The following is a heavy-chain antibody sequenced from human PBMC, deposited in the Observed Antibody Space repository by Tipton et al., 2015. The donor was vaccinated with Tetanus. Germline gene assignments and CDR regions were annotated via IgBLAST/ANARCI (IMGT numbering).Heavy chain of an antibody. CDR3: ARESNTIFGVVSIDY. CDR1: GGSIRSSNW. CDR2: IYHSGTT. V-gene: IGHV4-4*02. J-gene: IGHJ4*02. D-gene: IGHD3-3*01. Sequence: TLSLTCAVSGGSIRSSNWWSWVRQTPGKGLEWIGEIYHSGTTNYNPSLKSRVTMPVDNSKNQFSLKLNSVTAADTAVYYCARESNTIFGVVSIDYWGQGTLVTVSS.